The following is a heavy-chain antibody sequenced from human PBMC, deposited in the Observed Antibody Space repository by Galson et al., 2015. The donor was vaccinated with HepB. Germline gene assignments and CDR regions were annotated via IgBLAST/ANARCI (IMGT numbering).Heavy chain of an antibody. Sequence: SLRLSCAASGFTFSTYSMNWVRQAPGKGLEWVSSITGSSSYIYYADSVKGRFTISRDNAKNSLYLQMNSLRAEDTAVYYCARDTDWNSLFDYWGQGTLVTVSS. CDR3: ARDTDWNSLFDY. V-gene: IGHV3-21*01. CDR1: GFTFSTYS. D-gene: IGHD1-7*01. CDR2: ITGSSSYI. J-gene: IGHJ4*02.